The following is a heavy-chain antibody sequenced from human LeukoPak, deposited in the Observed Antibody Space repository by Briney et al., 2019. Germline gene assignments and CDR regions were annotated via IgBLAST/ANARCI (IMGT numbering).Heavy chain of an antibody. CDR1: GFTFSNYD. V-gene: IGHV3-23*01. J-gene: IGHJ5*02. Sequence: PGGSLRLSCAASGFTFSNYDMSWVRQAPGKGLEWVSSTSDSGGSTYYAGSVKGRFTISRDNSKNTLYLQMTNLRAADTAVYYCAKDLSRAVAADWFDPWDQGSLVTVSS. CDR3: AKDLSRAVAADWFDP. CDR2: TSDSGGST. D-gene: IGHD6-19*01.